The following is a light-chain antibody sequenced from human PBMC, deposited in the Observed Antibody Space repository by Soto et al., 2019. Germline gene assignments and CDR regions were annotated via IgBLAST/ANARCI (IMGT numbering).Light chain of an antibody. V-gene: IGKV3-15*01. Sequence: EIVMTQSPATLSVSPGERATLSCRASQSVSSNLAWYQQKPGQAPGLLIYGASTRATGIPARFSGSGSGTEFTLTISSLQSEDFAVYYCQQYNNWPLFFGGGTKVEIK. CDR2: GAS. CDR3: QQYNNWPLF. CDR1: QSVSSN. J-gene: IGKJ4*01.